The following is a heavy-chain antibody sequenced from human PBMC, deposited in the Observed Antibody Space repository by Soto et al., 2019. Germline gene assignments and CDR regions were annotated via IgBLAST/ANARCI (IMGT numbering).Heavy chain of an antibody. D-gene: IGHD2-15*01. CDR1: GYSFTSHA. Sequence: ASVKVSCKTSGYSFTSHAIHWVRQAPGQRLEWMGWINVGNGNTKYSQKFQARLTITRDTSATTAYMELSSLRSEDTAVYYCARASYCSGGSCYPLYNWLDPWGQGTLVTVSS. CDR2: INVGNGNT. V-gene: IGHV1-3*01. CDR3: ARASYCSGGSCYPLYNWLDP. J-gene: IGHJ5*02.